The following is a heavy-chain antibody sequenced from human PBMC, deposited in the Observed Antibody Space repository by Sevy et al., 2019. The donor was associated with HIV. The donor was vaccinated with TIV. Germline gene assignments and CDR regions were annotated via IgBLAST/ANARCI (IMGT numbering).Heavy chain of an antibody. V-gene: IGHV4-39*01. CDR2: IFFSGRT. D-gene: IGHD3-10*01. Sequence: SETLSLTCIVSGGSIGRNSYDWGWIRQSPGKGLEWIGSIFFSGRTNYATSLKSRVTISVDKSKNQLSLQMRSVTATDTALYYCARHGGLVDRGFDYGGQGTLVTVSS. CDR1: GGSIGRNSYD. CDR3: ARHGGLVDRGFDY. J-gene: IGHJ4*02.